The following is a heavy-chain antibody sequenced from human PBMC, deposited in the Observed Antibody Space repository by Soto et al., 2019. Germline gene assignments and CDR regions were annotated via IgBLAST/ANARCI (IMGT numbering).Heavy chain of an antibody. Sequence: GGSLRLSCAASGFTFSSYGMHWVRQAPGKGLEWVAVIWYDGSNKYYADSVKGRFTISRDNSKNTLYLQMNSLRAEDTAVYYCARDRASGSYFDYWAQGTLVTVSS. V-gene: IGHV3-33*01. D-gene: IGHD3-10*01. J-gene: IGHJ4*02. CDR1: GFTFSSYG. CDR2: IWYDGSNK. CDR3: ARDRASGSYFDY.